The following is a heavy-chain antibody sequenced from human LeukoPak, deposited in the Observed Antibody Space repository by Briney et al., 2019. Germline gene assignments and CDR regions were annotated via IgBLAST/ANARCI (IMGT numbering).Heavy chain of an antibody. J-gene: IGHJ6*02. CDR3: AHSVYYGSGSYYKGGYYYGMDV. V-gene: IGHV2-5*01. CDR2: IYWNDDK. Sequence: SGPTLVNPTQTLTLTCTFSGFSLSTSGVGVGWIRQPPGKALEWLALIYWNDDKRYSPSLKSRLTITKDTSKNQVVLTMTNVDPVDTATYYCAHSVYYGSGSYYKGGYYYGMDVWGQGTTVTVSS. D-gene: IGHD3-10*01. CDR1: GFSLSTSGVG.